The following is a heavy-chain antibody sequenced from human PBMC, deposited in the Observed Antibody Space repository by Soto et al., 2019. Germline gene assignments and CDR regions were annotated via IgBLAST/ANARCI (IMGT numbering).Heavy chain of an antibody. CDR2: MNPNSGNT. Sequence: QVQLVQSGAEVKKPGASVKVSCKASGYTFTSYDINWVRQATGQGLEWMGWMNPNSGNTGYAQEFQGRVTMTRNTSIRTAYMELSSMRSEDPAVYSCVTLRGVPYWGQGSLVTVSS. V-gene: IGHV1-8*01. J-gene: IGHJ4*02. D-gene: IGHD3-10*01. CDR3: VTLRGVPY. CDR1: GYTFTSYD.